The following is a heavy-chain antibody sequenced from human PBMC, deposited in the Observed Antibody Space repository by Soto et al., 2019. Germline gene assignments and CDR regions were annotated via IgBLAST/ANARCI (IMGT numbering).Heavy chain of an antibody. CDR1: GYTFTSYD. CDR3: ARAPYSSCWYGYYGMDV. J-gene: IGHJ6*02. CDR2: MNPNSGNT. V-gene: IGHV1-8*01. D-gene: IGHD6-19*01. Sequence: QVQLVQSGAEVKKPGASVKVSCKASGYTFTSYDINWVRQATGQGLEWMGWMNPNSGNTGYAQKFQGRVTMTRNTSISTAYMELSSLRSEDTAVYYCARAPYSSCWYGYYGMDVWGQGTTVTVSS.